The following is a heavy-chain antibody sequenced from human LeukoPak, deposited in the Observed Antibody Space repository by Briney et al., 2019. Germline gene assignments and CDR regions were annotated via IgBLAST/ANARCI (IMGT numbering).Heavy chain of an antibody. CDR3: ARVSWFDP. Sequence: GGSLRLSCAASGFTFSSYWMSWVRQAPGKGLEWVSVIYSGGSTYYADSVKGRFTISRDNSKNTLYLQMNSLRAEDTAVYHCARVSWFDPWGQGTLVTVSS. CDR1: GFTFSSYW. CDR2: IYSGGST. J-gene: IGHJ5*02. V-gene: IGHV3-66*02.